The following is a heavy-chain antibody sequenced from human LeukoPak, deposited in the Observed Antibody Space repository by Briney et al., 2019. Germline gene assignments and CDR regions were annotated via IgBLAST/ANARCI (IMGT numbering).Heavy chain of an antibody. CDR2: ISAYNGNT. D-gene: IGHD3-10*01. V-gene: IGHV1-18*01. Sequence: ASVKVSCKASGGTFSSYAISRVRQAPGQGLEWMGWISAYNGNTNYAQKLQGRVTMTTDTSTSTAYMELRSLRSDDTAVYYCARDRLLEERNWFDPWGQGTLVTVSS. CDR1: GGTFSSYA. CDR3: ARDRLLEERNWFDP. J-gene: IGHJ5*02.